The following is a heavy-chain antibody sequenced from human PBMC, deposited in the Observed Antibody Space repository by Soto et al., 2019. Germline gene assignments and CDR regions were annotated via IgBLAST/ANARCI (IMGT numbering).Heavy chain of an antibody. CDR1: GFTFSSYA. D-gene: IGHD4-4*01. CDR3: ARPLWRDDYNWGYFDL. J-gene: IGHJ2*01. Sequence: PGGSLRLSCAASGFTFSSYAMHWVRQAPGKGLEWVAVISYDGSNKFYAGSVKGRFIMSRDNSKNTLYLQMNSLRAEDTAVYYCARPLWRDDYNWGYFDLWGRGTLVTVSS. V-gene: IGHV3-30-3*01. CDR2: ISYDGSNK.